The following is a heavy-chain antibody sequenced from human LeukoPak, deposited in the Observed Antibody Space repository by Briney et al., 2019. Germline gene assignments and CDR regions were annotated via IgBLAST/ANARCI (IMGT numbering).Heavy chain of an antibody. D-gene: IGHD3-22*01. V-gene: IGHV3-23*01. CDR1: GFTFSSYA. Sequence: GGSLRLSCAASGFTFSSYAMSWVRQAPGKGLEWVSAISGSGGSTYYADSAKGRFTISRDNSKNTLYLQMNSLRAEDTAVYYCAKDTYYYDSSGYYYLDYWGQGTLVTVSS. CDR2: ISGSGGST. J-gene: IGHJ4*02. CDR3: AKDTYYYDSSGYYYLDY.